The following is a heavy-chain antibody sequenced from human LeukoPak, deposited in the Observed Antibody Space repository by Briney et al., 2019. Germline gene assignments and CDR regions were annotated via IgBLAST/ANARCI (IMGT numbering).Heavy chain of an antibody. CDR1: GFTFSNYY. CDR3: VRGSPVWEI. D-gene: IGHD1-26*01. V-gene: IGHV3-7*01. J-gene: IGHJ4*02. Sequence: GGSLRLSCSASGFTFSNYYMTWVRQAPGKAREWVAFIKQDGSEKAYVDSVKGRFTISRDNAKNSLYPQMDSLRAEDTAIYYCVRGSPVWEIWGQGALVTVSS. CDR2: IKQDGSEK.